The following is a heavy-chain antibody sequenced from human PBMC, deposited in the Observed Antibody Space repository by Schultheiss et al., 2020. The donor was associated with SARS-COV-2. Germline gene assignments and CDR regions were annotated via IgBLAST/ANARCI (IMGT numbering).Heavy chain of an antibody. D-gene: IGHD6-19*01. V-gene: IGHV1-46*01. J-gene: IGHJ4*02. Sequence: ASVKVSCKASGYTFTSYYMHWVRQAPGQGLEWMGIINPSGGNTNYAQKLQGRVTMTRDTSTSTAYMELRSLRSDDTAVYYCARYIAVAGTPDYWGQGTLVTVSS. CDR1: GYTFTSYY. CDR3: ARYIAVAGTPDY. CDR2: INPSGGNT.